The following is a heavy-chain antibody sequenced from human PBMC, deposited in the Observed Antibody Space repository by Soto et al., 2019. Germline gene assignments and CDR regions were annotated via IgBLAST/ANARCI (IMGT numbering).Heavy chain of an antibody. J-gene: IGHJ4*02. CDR2: INSDGSST. D-gene: IGHD1-26*01. V-gene: IGHV3-74*01. Sequence: GSLRLSCAASGFTFSSYWMHWVRQAPGKGLVWVSRINSDGSSTSYADSVKGRFTISRDNAKNTLYLQMNSLRAEDTAVYYCAGYSGSYPGYYFDYWGQGTLVTVSS. CDR1: GFTFSSYW. CDR3: AGYSGSYPGYYFDY.